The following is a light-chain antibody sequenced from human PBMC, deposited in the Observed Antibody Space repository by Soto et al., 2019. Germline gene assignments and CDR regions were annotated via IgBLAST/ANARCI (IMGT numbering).Light chain of an antibody. CDR2: SAS. Sequence: EIVLTQSPGTLSLSPGERATLSCRASQSVGTSLAWYQQKPGQALRLLIYSASNRATGIPDKFSGSGSGTDFTLTISRLGPEDFAVYYCQPFGWSFPFGQGTKVEI. V-gene: IGKV3-20*01. J-gene: IGKJ1*01. CDR3: QPFGWSFP. CDR1: QSVGTS.